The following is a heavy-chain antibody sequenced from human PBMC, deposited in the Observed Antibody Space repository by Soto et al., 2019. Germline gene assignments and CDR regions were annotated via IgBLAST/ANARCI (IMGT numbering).Heavy chain of an antibody. CDR1: GFTFSSYS. V-gene: IGHV3-21*01. D-gene: IGHD6-19*01. CDR3: ARDRSADRFVQYFQH. CDR2: ISTGSDSI. Sequence: GGSLRLSCAASGFTFSSYSMVWVRLAPGSGLQWVASISTGSDSIYYADSVKGRFTVSRDNVKNSLYLQMNNLRVEDTAVYFCARDRSADRFVQYFQHWGQGAQVTVSS. J-gene: IGHJ1*01.